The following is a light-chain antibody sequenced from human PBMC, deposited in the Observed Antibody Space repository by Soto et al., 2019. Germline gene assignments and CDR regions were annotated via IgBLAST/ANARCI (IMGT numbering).Light chain of an antibody. V-gene: IGKV4-1*01. CDR2: WAS. Sequence: DFVMIYFPDSLAGSLGERANSNCRSSQKVLSNSNNKNYLAWFQQKPGQPPKLLFYWASTRESGVPDRFSGSGSATDFTLTISSLQAEDVAVYYCQQYHSDPITFGQGTRLENK. J-gene: IGKJ5*01. CDR1: QKVLSNSNNKNY. CDR3: QQYHSDPIT.